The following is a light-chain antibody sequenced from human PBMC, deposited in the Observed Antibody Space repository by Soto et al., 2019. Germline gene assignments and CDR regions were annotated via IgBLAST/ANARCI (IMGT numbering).Light chain of an antibody. CDR2: GAS. V-gene: IGKV3-20*01. CDR1: QSVTSSY. Sequence: EIVLTQSPGTLSLSPGERATLSCRASQSVTSSYLAWYQQKPGQAPRLLIYGASNRATGIPDRFSGSGSGTDFSLTISRLEPEDFAVYYCQQYGSSVFSFGPGTKVDMK. J-gene: IGKJ3*01. CDR3: QQYGSSVFS.